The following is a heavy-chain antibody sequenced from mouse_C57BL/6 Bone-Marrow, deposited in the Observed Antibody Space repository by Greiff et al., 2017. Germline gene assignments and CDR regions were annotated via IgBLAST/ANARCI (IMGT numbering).Heavy chain of an antibody. CDR3: ASYDYDEAY. CDR1: GFSLTSYG. V-gene: IGHV2-2*01. J-gene: IGHJ3*01. D-gene: IGHD2-4*01. CDR2: IWSGGST. Sequence: QVQLQQSGPGLVQPSQSLSITCPVSGFSLTSYGVHWVRQSPGKGLEWLGVIWSGGSTDYNAAFISRLSISKDNSKSQVFFKMDSLQADDTAIYYCASYDYDEAYWGQGTLVTVSA.